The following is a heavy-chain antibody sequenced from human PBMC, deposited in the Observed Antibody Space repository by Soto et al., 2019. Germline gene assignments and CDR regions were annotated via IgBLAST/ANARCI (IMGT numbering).Heavy chain of an antibody. J-gene: IGHJ4*02. V-gene: IGHV4-39*02. Sequence: LTCTVSGGSINSNNYYWAWIRQPPGKGLAWIASIYYDGSTYYNPSLKSRVSISVDTSKNHFSLKLSSATAADTAVYYCAKVVVAATRHTDFDSWGQGTLVTVSS. CDR3: AKVVVAATRHTDFDS. CDR2: IYYDGST. CDR1: GGSINSNNYY. D-gene: IGHD2-15*01.